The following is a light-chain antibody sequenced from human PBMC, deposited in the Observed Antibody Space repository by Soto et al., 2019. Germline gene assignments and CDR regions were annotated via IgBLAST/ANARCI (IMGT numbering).Light chain of an antibody. CDR2: SND. J-gene: IGLJ3*02. CDR1: SSNIGSNI. Sequence: QSVLTQPPSASGTPGQRVTISCSGSSSNIGSNIVNWYQQLPGTAPKLLIYSNDQRPSGVPDRFSGSKSGTSASLAISGLQSEDEADYYCATWDDSLNNPVFGGGTKLTVL. CDR3: ATWDDSLNNPV. V-gene: IGLV1-44*01.